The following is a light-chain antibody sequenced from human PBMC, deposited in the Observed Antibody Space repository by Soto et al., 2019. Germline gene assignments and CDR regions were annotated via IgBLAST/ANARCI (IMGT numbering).Light chain of an antibody. J-gene: IGKJ5*01. Sequence: DIEMTQSPSSLSAAVGDRVTITCRASQSIKNYLNWYQHKPGAAPKLLIFGASNLESGVPSRFSGSGSGTEFTLSISSLQPEDFATYYCQQGYSTTPLPFGHGTRLEI. CDR2: GAS. V-gene: IGKV1-39*01. CDR1: QSIKNY. CDR3: QQGYSTTPLP.